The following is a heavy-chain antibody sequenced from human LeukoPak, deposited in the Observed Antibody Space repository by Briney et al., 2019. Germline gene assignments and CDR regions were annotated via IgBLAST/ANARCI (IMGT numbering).Heavy chain of an antibody. Sequence: PGGSLRLSCAASGFTVSSKYMNWVRQAPGRGLEWVSVIESGGSTYYADSVKGRFTISRDNAKNSLYLQMNSLRAEDTAVYYCARKRGYSYGPPYFDYWGQGTLVTVSS. V-gene: IGHV3-53*01. J-gene: IGHJ4*02. CDR3: ARKRGYSYGPPYFDY. D-gene: IGHD5-18*01. CDR1: GFTVSSKY. CDR2: IESGGST.